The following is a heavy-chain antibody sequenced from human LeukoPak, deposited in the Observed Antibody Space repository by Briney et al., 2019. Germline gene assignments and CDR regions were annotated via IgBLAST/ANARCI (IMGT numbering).Heavy chain of an antibody. CDR3: ARELGHDFWSGYYQYYYYMDV. J-gene: IGHJ6*03. D-gene: IGHD3-3*01. Sequence: PSETLSLTCTVSGGSISSSSYYWGWIRQPPGKGLEWIGSIYYSGSTYYNPSLKSRVTISVYTSKNQFSLKLSSVTAADTAVYYCARELGHDFWSGYYQYYYYMDVWGKGTTVTVSS. CDR2: IYYSGST. CDR1: GGSISSSSYY. V-gene: IGHV4-39*07.